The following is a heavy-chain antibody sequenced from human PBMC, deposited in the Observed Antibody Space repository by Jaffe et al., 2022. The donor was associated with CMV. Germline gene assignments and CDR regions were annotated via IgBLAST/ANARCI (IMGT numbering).Heavy chain of an antibody. V-gene: IGHV4-4*02. CDR1: GGSISSSQW. CDR3: AKVSPAGGYGDYIDY. Sequence: QVQLQESGPGLVKPSGTLSLTCAVSGGSISSSQWWSWVRQSPGKGLEWIGEIYHTGITNYNPSLKSRVTISVDKSKNHFSLRLTSVTAADTAVYYCAKVSPAGGYGDYIDYWGQGTLVTVSS. CDR2: IYHTGIT. D-gene: IGHD4-17*01. J-gene: IGHJ4*02.